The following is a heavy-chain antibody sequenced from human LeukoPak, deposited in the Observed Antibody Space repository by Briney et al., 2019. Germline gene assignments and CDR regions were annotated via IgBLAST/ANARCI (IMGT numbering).Heavy chain of an antibody. CDR1: GFTFSSYA. D-gene: IGHD6-25*01. J-gene: IGHJ4*02. CDR3: GKGRLPRIAADQHY. V-gene: IGHV3-23*01. CDR2: ISGSGGST. Sequence: PGGSLRLSCAASGFTFSSYAMSWVRQAPGKGLEWVSAISGSGGSTYYADSVKGRFTISRDNSKNTLYLQMNSLRAEDTAVYHCGKGRLPRIAADQHYWGQGTLVTVSS.